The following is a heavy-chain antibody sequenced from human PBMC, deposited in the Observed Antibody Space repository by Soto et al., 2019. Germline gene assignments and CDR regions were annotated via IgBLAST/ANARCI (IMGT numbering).Heavy chain of an antibody. CDR1: GGSFSGYY. V-gene: IGHV4-34*01. CDR2: INHSGST. Sequence: ASETLSLTCAVYGGSFSGYYWTLIRQPPGTGLEWIGEINHSGSTNYNPSLKSRVTISVDTSKNTVHLQMNTLRAEDTAVYYCARRPLNSNGAYWGQGTLVTVSS. J-gene: IGHJ4*02. CDR3: ARRPLNSNGAY. D-gene: IGHD3-22*01.